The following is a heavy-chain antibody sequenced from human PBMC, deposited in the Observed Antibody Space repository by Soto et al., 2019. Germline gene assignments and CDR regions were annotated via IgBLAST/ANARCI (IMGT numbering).Heavy chain of an antibody. Sequence: SETLSLTCTVSGVSISNYYWSWIRQPPGKGLEWIGYIYYSGSTNYNPSLKSRVTISVDTSKNQFSLKLSSVTAADTAVYYCARALILTGYYIHDAFDIWGQGTMVTVSS. CDR1: GVSISNYY. D-gene: IGHD3-9*01. V-gene: IGHV4-59*01. CDR2: IYYSGST. J-gene: IGHJ3*02. CDR3: ARALILTGYYIHDAFDI.